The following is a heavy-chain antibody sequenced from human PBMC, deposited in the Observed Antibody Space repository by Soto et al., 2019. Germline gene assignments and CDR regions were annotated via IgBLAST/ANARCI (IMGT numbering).Heavy chain of an antibody. CDR3: AIRRVAARSYYFDY. V-gene: IGHV4-34*01. J-gene: IGHJ4*02. D-gene: IGHD6-6*01. CDR2: INHSGSI. Sequence: QVQLQQWGAGLLKPSETLALNCGVYGESLTGYYWSWIRQPPGKTLEWIGEINHSGSINYIPSLKRRLTRSVDTSKNQFSLRLRSVTAADAAIYYCAIRRVAARSYYFDYWGQGNLVTVSS. CDR1: GESLTGYY.